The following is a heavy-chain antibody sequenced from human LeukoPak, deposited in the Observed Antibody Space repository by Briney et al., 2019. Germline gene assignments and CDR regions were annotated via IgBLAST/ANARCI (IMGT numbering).Heavy chain of an antibody. Sequence: GGSLRLSCAASGFIFSTYAMSWVRRAPGKGLKWVSIIYSDYSGGSTYYADSVKGRFTISRDNSKNMLYLQMNSLRAEDTAVYSCARGTVTAPDYWGQGTLVTVSS. J-gene: IGHJ4*02. CDR3: ARGTVTAPDY. V-gene: IGHV3-23*03. CDR2: IYSDYSGGST. D-gene: IGHD4-17*01. CDR1: GFIFSTYA.